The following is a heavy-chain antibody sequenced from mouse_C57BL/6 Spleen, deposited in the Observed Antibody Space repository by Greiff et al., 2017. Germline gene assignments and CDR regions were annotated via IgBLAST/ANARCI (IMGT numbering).Heavy chain of an antibody. CDR1: GFTFSDYY. CDR3: ARDEYGSGAMDY. D-gene: IGHD1-1*01. Sequence: EVQRVESEGGLVQPGSSMKLSCTASGFTFSDYYMAWVRQVPEKGLEWVANINYDGSSTYYLDSLKSRFIISRDNAKNILYLQMSSLKSEDTATYYCARDEYGSGAMDYWGQGTSVTVSS. J-gene: IGHJ4*01. CDR2: INYDGSST. V-gene: IGHV5-16*01.